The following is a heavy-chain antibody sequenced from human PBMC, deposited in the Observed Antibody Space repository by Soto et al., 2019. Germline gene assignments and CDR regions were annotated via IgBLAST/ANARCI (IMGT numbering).Heavy chain of an antibody. CDR2: IWYDGSNK. D-gene: IGHD3-3*01. CDR3: ARDRDLRFVEWLPPRY. V-gene: IGHV3-33*01. CDR1: GFTFSSYG. J-gene: IGHJ4*02. Sequence: QVQLVESGGGVVQPGRSLRLSCAASGFTFSSYGMHWVRQAPGKGLEWVAVIWYDGSNKYYADSVKGRFTISRDNSKNTLYLQMNSLRAEDTAVYYCARDRDLRFVEWLPPRYWGQGTLVTVSS.